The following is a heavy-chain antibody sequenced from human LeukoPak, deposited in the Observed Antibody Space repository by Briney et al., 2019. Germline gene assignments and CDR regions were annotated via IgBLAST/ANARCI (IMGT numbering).Heavy chain of an antibody. CDR1: GFNSRGSA. J-gene: IGHJ4*02. CDR3: ARDRGSLLDTAHLDY. V-gene: IGHV3-23*01. D-gene: IGHD3/OR15-3a*01. CDR2: ISDSDT. Sequence: SGGSLRLSCAASGFNSRGSAMSWVRQIPGKGLEWVSGISDSDTFIADSVKGRFTISRGDSENTLYLQMNSLRVEDTAVYYCARDRGSLLDTAHLDYWGQGTQVTVSS.